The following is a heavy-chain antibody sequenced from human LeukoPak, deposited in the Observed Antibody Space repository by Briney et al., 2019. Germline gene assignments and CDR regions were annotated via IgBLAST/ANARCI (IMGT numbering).Heavy chain of an antibody. CDR2: ISSSSSYL. D-gene: IGHD3-10*01. Sequence: GGSLTLSCAPSGFTFSSYSMKWVRQAPGEGLGWVSSISSSSSYLYYADSVQGRFTISRDNAKNSLYLQKNSLRAEDTAVYYCARMGSGGSGVPHFDYWGQGTLVTVSS. J-gene: IGHJ4*02. V-gene: IGHV3-21*01. CDR3: ARMGSGGSGVPHFDY. CDR1: GFTFSSYS.